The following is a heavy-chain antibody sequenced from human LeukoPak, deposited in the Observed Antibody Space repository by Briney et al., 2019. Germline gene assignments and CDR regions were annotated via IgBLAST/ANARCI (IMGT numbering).Heavy chain of an antibody. Sequence: SETLSLTCTVSGGSISSGSYYWSWIRQPAGKGLEWIGRIYTSGSTNYNPSLKSRVTMSVDTSKNQFSLKLSSVTALDTAVYYCARTHFLGPDAFDIWGQGTMVTVSS. D-gene: IGHD2/OR15-2a*01. CDR1: GGSISSGSYY. CDR3: ARTHFLGPDAFDI. CDR2: IYTSGST. V-gene: IGHV4-61*02. J-gene: IGHJ3*02.